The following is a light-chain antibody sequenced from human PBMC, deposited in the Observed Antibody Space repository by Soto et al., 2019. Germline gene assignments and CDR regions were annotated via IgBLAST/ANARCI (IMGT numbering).Light chain of an antibody. Sequence: EIVLTQSPGTLSVSPGERATLSCRASQSVRNNLAWYQQKPGQAPRLLIYGAFTRATGIPARFSGSGSGTEFTLTISSLQSEDFAVYYCQQYNNWPPITFGQGTRLEIK. J-gene: IGKJ5*01. CDR1: QSVRNN. V-gene: IGKV3-15*01. CDR3: QQYNNWPPIT. CDR2: GAF.